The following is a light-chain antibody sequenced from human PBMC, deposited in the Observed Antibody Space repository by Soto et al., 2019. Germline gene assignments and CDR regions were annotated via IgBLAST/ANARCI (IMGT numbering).Light chain of an antibody. V-gene: IGKV3-15*01. J-gene: IGKJ1*01. Sequence: EIVMTQSPATLSVSPGEGATLSCRASQSVSSKLAWYQQKPGQAPRLLIYGASTRATGIPARFSGRGSGTEFTLIISSLQSEDSAVYYCQQYNSWLWTFGQGTKVDIK. CDR3: QQYNSWLWT. CDR2: GAS. CDR1: QSVSSK.